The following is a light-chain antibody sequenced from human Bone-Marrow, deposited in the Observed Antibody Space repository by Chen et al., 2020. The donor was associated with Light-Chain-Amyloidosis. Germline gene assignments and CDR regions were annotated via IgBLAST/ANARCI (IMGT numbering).Light chain of an antibody. CDR3: QVWDRSSDRPV. Sequence: SYVLTQPSSVSVAPGQTATIACGGNNIGSTSVHWYQQTPGQAPLLVVYDDSDRPSGIPERWSGSNSGNTATLAIGRVEAGDEADDYGQVWDRSSDRPVFGGGTKLTVL. J-gene: IGLJ3*02. CDR2: DDS. CDR1: NIGSTS. V-gene: IGLV3-21*02.